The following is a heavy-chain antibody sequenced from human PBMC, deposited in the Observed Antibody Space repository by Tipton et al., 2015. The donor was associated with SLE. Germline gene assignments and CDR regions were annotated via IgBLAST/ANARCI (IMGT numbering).Heavy chain of an antibody. Sequence: TLSLTCSVSGGSISSGSYYWSWIRQPAGKGLEWIGRIYSRGGTNSNLSLKSRLTITADTSKNQFSLTVSSVTAADTAVYHCPRDAYCSGGICYGFDSSGPGSLVAVSS. CDR3: PRDAYCSGGICYGFDS. CDR1: GGSISSGSYY. D-gene: IGHD2-15*01. V-gene: IGHV4-61*02. CDR2: IYSRGGT. J-gene: IGHJ4*02.